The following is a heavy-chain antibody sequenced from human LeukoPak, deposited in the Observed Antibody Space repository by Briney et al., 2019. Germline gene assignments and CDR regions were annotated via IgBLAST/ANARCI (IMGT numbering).Heavy chain of an antibody. V-gene: IGHV4-34*01. CDR3: ARGLLLS. CDR1: GGSFSGYY. J-gene: IGHJ3*01. CDR2: INHSGST. D-gene: IGHD2-15*01. Sequence: SETLSLTCAVYGGSFSGYYWIWIRQPPGKGLEWIGEINHSGSTNYNPSLKSRVTISVDTSKNQFSLKLSSVTAADTAVYYCARGLLLSWGQGTMVTVSS.